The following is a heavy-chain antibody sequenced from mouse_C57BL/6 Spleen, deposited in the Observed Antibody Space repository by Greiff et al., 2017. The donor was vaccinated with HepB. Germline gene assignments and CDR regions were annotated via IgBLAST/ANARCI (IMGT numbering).Heavy chain of an antibody. J-gene: IGHJ3*01. D-gene: IGHD1-1*02. V-gene: IGHV1-52*01. CDR3: ARSGIYGSLSY. Sequence: QVQLQQPGAELVRPGSSVKLCCKASGYTFTSYWMHWVKQRPIQGLEWIGNIDPSDSETHYNQKFKDKATLTVDKSSSTAYMQLSSLTSEDSAVYYCARSGIYGSLSYWGQGTLVTVSA. CDR2: IDPSDSET. CDR1: GYTFTSYW.